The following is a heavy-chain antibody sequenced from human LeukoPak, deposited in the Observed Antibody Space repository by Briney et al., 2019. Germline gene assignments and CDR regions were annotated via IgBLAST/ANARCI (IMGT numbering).Heavy chain of an antibody. CDR2: IYHSGST. D-gene: IGHD7-27*01. CDR1: GGSISSGGYS. Sequence: SQTLSLTCAVSGGSISSGGYSWSWIRQPPGKGLEWIGYIYHSGSTYYNPSLKSRVTISVDRSKNQFSLKLSPVTAADTAVYYCARDRTAGDNWFDPWGQGTLVTVSS. V-gene: IGHV4-30-2*01. CDR3: ARDRTAGDNWFDP. J-gene: IGHJ5*02.